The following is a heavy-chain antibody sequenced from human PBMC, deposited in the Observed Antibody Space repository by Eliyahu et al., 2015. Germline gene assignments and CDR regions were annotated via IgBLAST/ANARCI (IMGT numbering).Heavy chain of an antibody. Sequence: QVQLQESGPRLVKPSETLSLTCTISGASISSYYWAWXRRPAGGGLEWLGRVYTAGGPRYNPSLKGRXTMXXDTXKNQFSLRLNSVSAAXTAVYYCARGEHXIVPVAQFDYWGQGVPVTVSP. CDR3: ARGEHXIVPVAQFDY. V-gene: IGHV4-4*07. J-gene: IGHJ4*02. D-gene: IGHD2-15*01. CDR1: GASISSYY. CDR2: VYTAGGP.